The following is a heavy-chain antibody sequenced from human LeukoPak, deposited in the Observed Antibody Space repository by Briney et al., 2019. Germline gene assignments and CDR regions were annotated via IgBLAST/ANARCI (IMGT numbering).Heavy chain of an antibody. CDR2: ISHEGTEK. CDR3: ATDRGWYFDY. D-gene: IGHD6-19*01. J-gene: IGHJ4*02. Sequence: GGSLRLSCAASGFTFSNSGMHWVRQAPGTGPEWVAFISHEGTEKYYADSVKGRFTISRDNSKNTPYLQMNNLRDDDTAVFYCATDRGWYFDYWGQGTLVTVSP. V-gene: IGHV3-30*03. CDR1: GFTFSNSG.